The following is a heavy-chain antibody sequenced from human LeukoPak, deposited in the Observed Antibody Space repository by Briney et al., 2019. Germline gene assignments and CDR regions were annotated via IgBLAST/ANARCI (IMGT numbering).Heavy chain of an antibody. J-gene: IGHJ4*02. D-gene: IGHD3-22*01. CDR1: GFTFRSYA. CDR3: ARVPDSSGYYDNFDY. CDR2: IIPMLGIA. Sequence: PGRSLRLSCAASGFTFRSYAISWVRQAPGQGLEWMGMIIPMLGIANYAQKFQGRVTITADKSTSTAYMELSSLRSEDTAVYYCARVPDSSGYYDNFDYWGQGTLVTVSS. V-gene: IGHV1-69*04.